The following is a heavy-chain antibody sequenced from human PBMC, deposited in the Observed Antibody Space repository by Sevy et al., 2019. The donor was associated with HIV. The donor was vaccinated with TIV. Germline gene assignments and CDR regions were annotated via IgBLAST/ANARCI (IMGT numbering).Heavy chain of an antibody. CDR1: GFTFSSYG. CDR2: ISYDGSNK. CDR3: AKADSSGYYYLDY. Sequence: VGSLRLSCAASGFTFSSYGMHWVRQAPGKGLEWVAVISYDGSNKYYADSVKGRFTISRDNSKNTLYLQMNSLRAEDTAVYYCAKADSSGYYYLDYWGQGTLVTVSS. D-gene: IGHD3-22*01. V-gene: IGHV3-30*18. J-gene: IGHJ4*02.